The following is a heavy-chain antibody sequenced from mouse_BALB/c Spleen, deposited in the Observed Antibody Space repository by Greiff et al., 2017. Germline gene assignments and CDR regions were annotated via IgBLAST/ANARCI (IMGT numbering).Heavy chain of an antibody. J-gene: IGHJ1*01. CDR1: GFSLTGYG. D-gene: IGHD2-3*01. Sequence: QVTLKESGPGLVAPSQSLSITCTVSGFSLTGYGVNWVRQPPGKGLEWLGMIWGDGSTDYNSALKSRLSISKDNSKSQVFLKMNSLQTDDTARYYCARDLGYYNWYFDVWGAGTTVTVSS. CDR2: IWGDGST. CDR3: ARDLGYYNWYFDV. V-gene: IGHV2-6-7*01.